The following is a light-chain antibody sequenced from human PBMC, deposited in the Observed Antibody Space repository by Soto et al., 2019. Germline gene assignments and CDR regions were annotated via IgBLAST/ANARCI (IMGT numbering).Light chain of an antibody. J-gene: IGKJ4*01. CDR2: GAA. Sequence: ETVMTQSPATLSESQGERATLSCRASKSVSNNLAWYQQKPGQAPRLLIYGAAARATGIPARFSGSGFGTEFTLTISSLQSEDSAVYYCQHYNEWPHTFGGGTKVEIK. CDR1: KSVSNN. V-gene: IGKV3-15*01. CDR3: QHYNEWPHT.